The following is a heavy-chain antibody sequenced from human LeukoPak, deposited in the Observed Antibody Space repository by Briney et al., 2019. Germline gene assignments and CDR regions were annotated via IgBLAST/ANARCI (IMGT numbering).Heavy chain of an antibody. Sequence: PGGSLRLSCAASGFTFSTYSMYWVRQAPGKGLEWVSYISGSGNTIYYADSVKGRFTISRDNAKNSLYLLMNSLRAEDTAVYYCARVSISWNFGDAFDIWGQGTMVTVSS. CDR1: GFTFSTYS. J-gene: IGHJ3*02. CDR3: ARVSISWNFGDAFDI. CDR2: ISGSGNTI. V-gene: IGHV3-48*04. D-gene: IGHD6-13*01.